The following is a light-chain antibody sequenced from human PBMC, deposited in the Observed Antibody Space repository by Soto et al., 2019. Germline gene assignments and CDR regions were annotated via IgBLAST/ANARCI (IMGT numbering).Light chain of an antibody. J-gene: IGKJ1*01. Sequence: DIQMTQSPSSLSASVGDRVTITCRASQSISSYLNWYQQKPGKAPKLLIYAASSLQSGVPSRFSGSGSGTDFTLTISSLQPEDFATYDFQPSYSTPRAFGQVTKVEIK. CDR1: QSISSY. V-gene: IGKV1-39*01. CDR2: AAS. CDR3: QPSYSTPRA.